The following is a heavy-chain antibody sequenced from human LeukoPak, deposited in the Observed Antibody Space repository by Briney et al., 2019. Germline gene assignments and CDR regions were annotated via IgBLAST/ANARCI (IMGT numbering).Heavy chain of an antibody. CDR3: VKDRGGSPFYGMDV. CDR1: GLTFSGSA. V-gene: IGHV3-23*01. CDR2: ISGSGNST. J-gene: IGHJ6*02. D-gene: IGHD1-26*01. Sequence: PGGSLRLSCAASGLTFSGSAMSWVRQAPGKGLEWVSLISGSGNSTYYADSVKGRFTISRDNSKNTLYLQMNSLRAEDTAVYYCVKDRGGSPFYGMDVWGQGTTVTVSS.